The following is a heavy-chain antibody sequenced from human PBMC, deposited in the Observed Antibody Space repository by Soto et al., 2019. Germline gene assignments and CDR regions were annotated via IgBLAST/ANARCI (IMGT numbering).Heavy chain of an antibody. V-gene: IGHV3-11*04. D-gene: IGHD1-26*01. Sequence: GGSLRLSCVASGFTFSDFYMSWIRQAPGKGLEWLAYMSSSGKTIYYADSVKGRFTISRDNARNSLSLQMNSLRAEDTAVYYCARDGVGDTVSFGYLDYWGQGALVTVSS. CDR2: MSSSGKTI. J-gene: IGHJ4*02. CDR3: ARDGVGDTVSFGYLDY. CDR1: GFTFSDFY.